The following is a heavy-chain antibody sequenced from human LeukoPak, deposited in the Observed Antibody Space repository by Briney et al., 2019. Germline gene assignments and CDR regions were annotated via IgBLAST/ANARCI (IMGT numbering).Heavy chain of an antibody. J-gene: IGHJ4*02. CDR3: ATVEERGYSGYAYDN. CDR1: GYTFSRFT. D-gene: IGHD5-12*01. Sequence: ASVKVSCKASGYTFSRFTFTWVRQAPGQGLEWMGWISGYSGNTNYAQNLQGRVTMTTDTSTSTAYMELRSLRSDDTAVYYCATVEERGYSGYAYDNWGQGTLVTVSS. CDR2: ISGYSGNT. V-gene: IGHV1-18*01.